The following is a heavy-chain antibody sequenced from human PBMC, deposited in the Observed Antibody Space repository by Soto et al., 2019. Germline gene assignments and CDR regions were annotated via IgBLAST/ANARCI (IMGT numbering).Heavy chain of an antibody. V-gene: IGHV4-59*01. CDR3: ARGPPWMDAFDI. CDR1: GVSISSDY. J-gene: IGHJ3*02. Sequence: QVQLQESGPGLVKPSETLSLTCTVSGVSISSDYWTWIRQSPGKGLEWVAYTSHTGTTDSNPTLKGRVTLAEATSKNQFSLKLSSVTAADTAVYYCARGPPWMDAFDIWGQGTKVTVSP. D-gene: IGHD5-12*01. CDR2: TSHTGTT.